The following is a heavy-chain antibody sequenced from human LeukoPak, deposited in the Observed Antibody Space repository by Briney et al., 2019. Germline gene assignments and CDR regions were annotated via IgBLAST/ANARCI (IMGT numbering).Heavy chain of an antibody. J-gene: IGHJ3*02. CDR2: ISRSGDRT. Sequence: GGSLRLSCAASGFTFSSYAISWVRQAPGKGLEWVSRISRSGDRTYYIDAVKGRFTISRDNSKNTLNLQMNSLRGEDTAVYYCAKVHGYYDIPGDFDMGGQGTMVTVS. CDR1: GFTFSSYA. D-gene: IGHD3-22*01. V-gene: IGHV3-23*01. CDR3: AKVHGYYDIPGDFDM.